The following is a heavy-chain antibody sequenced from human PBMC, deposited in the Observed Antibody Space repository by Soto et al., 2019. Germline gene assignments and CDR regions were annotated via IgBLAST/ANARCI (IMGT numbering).Heavy chain of an antibody. D-gene: IGHD6-6*01. V-gene: IGHV1-46*01. J-gene: IGHJ6*02. CDR2: INPRGGST. CDR1: GYTFTSDY. Sequence: ASVKVSCKASGYTFTSDYMHWVRQAPGQGLEWMGIINPRGGSTTYAQKFQGRMIMTADTSTSTVFMELSSLRSEDTAVYYCAEERSIAAYPFGMDVWGQGTTVTVS. CDR3: AEERSIAAYPFGMDV.